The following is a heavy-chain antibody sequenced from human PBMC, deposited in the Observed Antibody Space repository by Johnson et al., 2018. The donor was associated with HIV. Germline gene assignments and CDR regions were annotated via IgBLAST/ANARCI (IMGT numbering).Heavy chain of an antibody. CDR3: AGACRDGYSCDVYAN. CDR2: LFSGGDT. J-gene: IGHJ3*02. V-gene: IGHV3-66*01. D-gene: IGHD5-24*01. CDR1: GFSVSSNY. Sequence: VQLVESGGGLVQPGGSLRLSCAASGFSVSSNYMTWVRQAPGKGLEWVPVLFSGGDTYYAAPVRGRHTISRDNSNNTLYLHMNCLRAEDTALYYCAGACRDGYSCDVYANWDQGAMVTVSS.